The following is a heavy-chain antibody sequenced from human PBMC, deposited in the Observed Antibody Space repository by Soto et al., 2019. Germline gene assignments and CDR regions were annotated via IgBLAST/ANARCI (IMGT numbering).Heavy chain of an antibody. CDR3: ARSVFP. CDR2: IYYIAST. V-gene: IGHV4-31*03. J-gene: IGHJ5*02. Sequence: TSETLSLTCTLSGGSISSGAYYWTGIRQHPGKGLEWIGYIYYIASTYYNPSLKSRVTISLDTSKNQFSLKLSSVTAAHTAVYYCARSVFPWGQGTLVTVSS. CDR1: GGSISSGAYY.